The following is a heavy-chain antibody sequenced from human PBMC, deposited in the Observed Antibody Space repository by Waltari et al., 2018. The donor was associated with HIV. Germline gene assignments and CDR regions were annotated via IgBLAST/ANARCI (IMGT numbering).Heavy chain of an antibody. CDR1: GYTFNTYA. CDR2: INTNTGKT. V-gene: IGHV7-4-1*02. CDR3: ARGPSPRGTSRWFYFDY. J-gene: IGHJ4*02. D-gene: IGHD6-19*01. Sequence: QGQLVQSGSELKNPGASVKVSCKASGYTFNTYAMNWIRQAPGQGLEWMGWINTNTGKTTYAQGFTGRFVFSLDTSVSTTYLQINSLKAEDTAVYYCARGPSPRGTSRWFYFDYWGQGTLVTVSS.